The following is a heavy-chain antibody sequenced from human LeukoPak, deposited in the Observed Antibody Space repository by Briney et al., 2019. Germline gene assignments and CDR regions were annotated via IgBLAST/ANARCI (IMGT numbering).Heavy chain of an antibody. J-gene: IGHJ4*02. CDR3: AKDKEKVSRQTVKVPAAVGGFDY. Sequence: PGGSLRLSCAASGFTFSSYGMHWVRQAPGKGLEWVAFIRYDGSNKYYADSVKGRFTISRDNSKNTLYLQMNSLRAEDTAVYYCAKDKEKVSRQTVKVPAAVGGFDYWGQGTLVTVSS. V-gene: IGHV3-30*02. D-gene: IGHD2-2*01. CDR1: GFTFSSYG. CDR2: IRYDGSNK.